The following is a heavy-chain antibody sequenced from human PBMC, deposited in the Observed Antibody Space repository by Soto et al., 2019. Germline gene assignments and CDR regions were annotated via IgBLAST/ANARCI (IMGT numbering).Heavy chain of an antibody. V-gene: IGHV1-3*01. D-gene: IGHD5-12*01. Sequence: GASVKVSCKASGYAFSIYAMHWVRQATGQRLEWMGWINADNGNTNYSQKLQGRVTMTRDTSTSTAYMELRSLRSDDTAVYYCARDGYNTEYDYWGQGTLVTVSS. CDR1: GYAFSIYA. CDR3: ARDGYNTEYDY. J-gene: IGHJ4*02. CDR2: INADNGNT.